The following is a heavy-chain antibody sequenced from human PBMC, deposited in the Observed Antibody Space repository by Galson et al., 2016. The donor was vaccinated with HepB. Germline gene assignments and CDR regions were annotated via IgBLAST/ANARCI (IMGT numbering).Heavy chain of an antibody. CDR1: ANLFNRYW. CDR2: IYPGDSDT. J-gene: IGHJ3*02. Sequence: QSGAEVKKPGESLKMSCKGSANLFNRYWIAWVRQMPGQGLEWMGIIYPGDSDTKYSPSFEGRVTISVDRAISTAYLPWTSLKHSDTANSYCATSRNSAMATDAFDIWGQGTMVIVSS. V-gene: IGHV5-51*01. CDR3: ATSRNSAMATDAFDI. D-gene: IGHD5-24*01.